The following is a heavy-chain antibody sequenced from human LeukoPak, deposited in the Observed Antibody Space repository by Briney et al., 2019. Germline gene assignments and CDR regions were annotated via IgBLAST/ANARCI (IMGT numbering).Heavy chain of an antibody. Sequence: ASVKVSCKASGYTFTSYGISWVRQAPGQGLEWMGWISAYNGNTNYAQKLQGRVTMTTDTSTSTAYMELRSLRSDDTAVYYCARGYYYDSSGYLLPSHWGQGTLVTVSS. D-gene: IGHD3-22*01. J-gene: IGHJ4*02. CDR1: GYTFTSYG. V-gene: IGHV1-18*01. CDR3: ARGYYYDSSGYLLPSH. CDR2: ISAYNGNT.